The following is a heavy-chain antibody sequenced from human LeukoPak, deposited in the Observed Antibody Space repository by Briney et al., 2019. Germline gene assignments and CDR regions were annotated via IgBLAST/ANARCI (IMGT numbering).Heavy chain of an antibody. CDR1: RASMSSFF. J-gene: IGHJ1*01. Sequence: SETLSRTCTVSRASMSSFFWSWIRQPPGKGLEWIGHIHYSGTTKYNPSLTSRITLSMDTSKSQVSLRLTSVTAADTAMYYCAASGNSWWEGFFHDWGQGTLLGVSS. CDR3: AASGNSWWEGFFHD. CDR2: IHYSGTT. V-gene: IGHV4-59*03. D-gene: IGHD2-8*02.